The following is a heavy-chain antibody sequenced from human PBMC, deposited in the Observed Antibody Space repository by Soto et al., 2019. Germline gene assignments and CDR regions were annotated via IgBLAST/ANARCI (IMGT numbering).Heavy chain of an antibody. CDR1: GFSFTTYG. V-gene: IGHV3-33*06. J-gene: IGHJ4*02. CDR2: IWYDGTNK. Sequence: QVQLVESGGGVVQPGRSLRLSCAASGFSFTTYGMHWVRQAPGEGLEWVAVIWYDGTNKYYADSVKGRFTISRDTSKNTRYLQMNSLRAEDPAGYYCAKDRGGGAVVPDYWGQGTLVTVSS. D-gene: IGHD2-21*01. CDR3: AKDRGGGAVVPDY.